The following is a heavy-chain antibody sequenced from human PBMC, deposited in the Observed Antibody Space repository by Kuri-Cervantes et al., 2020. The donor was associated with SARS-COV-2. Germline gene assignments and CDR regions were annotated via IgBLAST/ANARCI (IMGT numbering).Heavy chain of an antibody. CDR1: GGTFSSYA. CDR3: ARALKGHSSDWYDY. V-gene: IGHV1-69*10. Sequence: SVKVSCKASGGTFSSYAISWVRQAPGQGLEWMGGIIPILGIANYAQKFQGRVTITADKSTSTAYMELSSLRSEDTAVYYCARALKGHSSDWYDYWGQGTLVTVSS. CDR2: IIPILGIA. J-gene: IGHJ4*02. D-gene: IGHD6-19*01.